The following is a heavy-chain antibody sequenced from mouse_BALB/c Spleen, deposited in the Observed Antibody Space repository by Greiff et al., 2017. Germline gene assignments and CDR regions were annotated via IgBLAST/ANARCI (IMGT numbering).Heavy chain of an antibody. CDR3: ARQGLRPFAY. Sequence: DVQLVESGGDLVKPGGSLKLSCAASGFTFSSYGMSWVRQTPDKRLEWVATISSGGSYTYYPDSVKGRFTISRDNAKNTLYLHMSSLKSEDAAMYYCARQGLRPFAYWGQGTLVTVSA. D-gene: IGHD2-4*01. CDR1: GFTFSSYG. J-gene: IGHJ3*01. V-gene: IGHV5-6*01. CDR2: ISSGGSYT.